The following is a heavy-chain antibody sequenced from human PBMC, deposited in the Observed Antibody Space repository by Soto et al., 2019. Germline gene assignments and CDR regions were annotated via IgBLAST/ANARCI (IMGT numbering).Heavy chain of an antibody. D-gene: IGHD6-6*01. V-gene: IGHV3-13*01. Sequence: GALRLSCAASGFTFSSYDMHWVRQATGKGLEWVSAIGTAGDTYYPGSVKGRFTISRENAKKSLYLQMNSLRAEDTAVYYCARGGIAARPGKFNYYYGMDVWGQGTTVTVSS. CDR2: IGTAGDT. CDR1: GFTFSSYD. CDR3: ARGGIAARPGKFNYYYGMDV. J-gene: IGHJ6*02.